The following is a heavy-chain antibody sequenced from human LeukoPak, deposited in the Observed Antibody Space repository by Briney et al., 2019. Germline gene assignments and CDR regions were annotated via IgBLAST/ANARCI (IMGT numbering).Heavy chain of an antibody. CDR3: ARGSMVRGVTGLYYYYMDV. Sequence: SETLSLTCTVSGGSISSYYWSWIRQPPGKGLEWIGYIYYSGSTNYNPSLKSRVTISVDTSKNQFSLKLSSVTVADTAVYYCARGSMVRGVTGLYYYYMDVWGKGTTVTVSS. D-gene: IGHD3-10*01. CDR1: GGSISSYY. V-gene: IGHV4-59*01. J-gene: IGHJ6*03. CDR2: IYYSGST.